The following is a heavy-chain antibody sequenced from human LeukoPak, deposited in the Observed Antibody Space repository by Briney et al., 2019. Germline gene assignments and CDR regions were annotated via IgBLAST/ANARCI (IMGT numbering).Heavy chain of an antibody. D-gene: IGHD6-13*01. CDR3: AKDREWTAAGPFDY. V-gene: IGHV3-23*01. CDR1: GFTVSSNY. J-gene: IGHJ4*02. CDR2: ISGSGGST. Sequence: GGSLRLSCAASGFTVSSNYMSWVRQAPGKGLEWASAISGSGGSTYYADSVKGRFTISRDNSKNTLYLQMNSLRAEDTAVYYCAKDREWTAAGPFDYWGQGTLVTVSS.